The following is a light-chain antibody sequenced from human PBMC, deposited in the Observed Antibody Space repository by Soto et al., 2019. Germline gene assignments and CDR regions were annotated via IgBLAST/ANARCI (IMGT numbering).Light chain of an antibody. Sequence: IQLTQSPSSLSASVGDRVTITCRASPAIASFLAWYQQKPGTASNLLIYGASTLQSGVPSRFSGSRSGTDYTLTIASLQPEDFATYYCQQLNGSPWTFGQGTKVDIK. CDR2: GAS. CDR3: QQLNGSPWT. J-gene: IGKJ1*01. CDR1: PAIASF. V-gene: IGKV1-9*01.